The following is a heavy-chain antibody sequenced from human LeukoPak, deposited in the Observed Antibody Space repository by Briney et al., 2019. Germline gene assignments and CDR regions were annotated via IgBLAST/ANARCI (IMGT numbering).Heavy chain of an antibody. CDR3: ASPPPGILTGFVNDAFDI. J-gene: IGHJ3*02. Sequence: GGSLRLSCAASGFTFSSYAMHWVRQAPGKGLEWVAVISYDGSNKYYADSVKGRFTISRDNSKNTLYLQMNSLRAEDTAVYYCASPPPGILTGFVNDAFDIWGQGTMVTVSS. CDR1: GFTFSSYA. V-gene: IGHV3-30-3*01. D-gene: IGHD3-9*01. CDR2: ISYDGSNK.